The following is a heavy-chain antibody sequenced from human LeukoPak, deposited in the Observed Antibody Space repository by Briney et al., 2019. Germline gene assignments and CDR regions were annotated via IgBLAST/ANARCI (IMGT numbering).Heavy chain of an antibody. V-gene: IGHV4-39*07. CDR1: GGSISSSSYY. D-gene: IGHD1-26*01. J-gene: IGHJ5*02. CDR2: IYYSGST. Sequence: SETLSLTCTVSGGSISSSSYYWGWVRQPPGKGLEWIGSIYYSGSTYHNPSLKSRVTISVDTSKNQFSLKLSSVTAADTAVYYCYSGSFAWGQGTPVTVSS. CDR3: YSGSFA.